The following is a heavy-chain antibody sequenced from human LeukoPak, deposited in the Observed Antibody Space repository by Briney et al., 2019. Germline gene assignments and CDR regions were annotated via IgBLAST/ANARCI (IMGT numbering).Heavy chain of an antibody. Sequence: GESLKISFKGSGYSFSNYWIGWVRQMPGKGLEWMGIIHPGDSGTTYSPSFQGQVTMSVDESITTAYLQWNSLRASDSAIYYCARGGSYRYGSSDYWGQGTLVTVSS. CDR3: ARGGSYRYGSSDY. CDR1: GYSFSNYW. D-gene: IGHD5-18*01. CDR2: IHPGDSGT. J-gene: IGHJ4*02. V-gene: IGHV5-51*01.